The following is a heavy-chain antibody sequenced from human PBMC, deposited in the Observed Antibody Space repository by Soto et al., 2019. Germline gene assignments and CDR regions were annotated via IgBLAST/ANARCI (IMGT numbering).Heavy chain of an antibody. V-gene: IGHV3-23*01. D-gene: IGHD3-9*01. CDR3: AKDLDILTGDAFDI. CDR2: ISGSGGST. J-gene: IGHJ3*02. Sequence: GGSLRLPCAASGFTFSSYAMSWVRQAPGKGLEWVSAISGSGGSTYYADSVKGRFTISREKSKNTLYLQMNSLRAEDTAVYYCAKDLDILTGDAFDIWGQGTMVTVSS. CDR1: GFTFSSYA.